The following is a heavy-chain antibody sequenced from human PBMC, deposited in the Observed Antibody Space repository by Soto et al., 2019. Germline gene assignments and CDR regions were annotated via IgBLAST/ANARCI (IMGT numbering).Heavy chain of an antibody. J-gene: IGHJ6*02. D-gene: IGHD3-22*01. CDR2: IIPIFGTA. CDR1: GGTFSSYA. Sequence: ASVKVSCKASGGTFSSYAISWVRQAPGQGLEWMGGIIPIFGTANYAQKFQGRVTITADESTSTAHMELSSLRSEDTAVYYCARDHAAYYDSSGYYYSPLGMDVWG. V-gene: IGHV1-69*13. CDR3: ARDHAAYYDSSGYYYSPLGMDV.